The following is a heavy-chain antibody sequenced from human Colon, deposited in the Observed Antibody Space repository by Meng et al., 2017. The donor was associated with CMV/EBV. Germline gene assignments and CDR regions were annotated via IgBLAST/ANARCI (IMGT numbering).Heavy chain of an antibody. CDR3: ATFGGDFDY. CDR2: INPVTGDT. Sequence: QVQLVQSGAEGKEPGASVKVSCKTSGYTFNGYFMHWVRQAPGQGLEWMGWINPVTGDTSYAQKFQVRVTMTRDTSISTAHMELSSLRSDDTAVYYCATFGGDFDYWGQGTLVTVSS. J-gene: IGHJ4*02. V-gene: IGHV1-2*02. CDR1: GYTFNGYF. D-gene: IGHD3-3*01.